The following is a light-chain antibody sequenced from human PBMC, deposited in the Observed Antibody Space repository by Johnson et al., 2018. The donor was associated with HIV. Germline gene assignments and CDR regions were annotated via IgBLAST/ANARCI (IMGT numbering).Light chain of an antibody. CDR3: GTWDSSLSALYV. Sequence: QSMLTQPPSVSAAPGQKVTISCSGSTSNIGNNYVSWYQHLPGTAPKLLICENNKRPSGIPDRFSGSKSGTSATLGITGLQTGDEADYYCGTWDSSLSALYV. CDR2: ENN. CDR1: TSNIGNNY. V-gene: IGLV1-51*02. J-gene: IGLJ1*01.